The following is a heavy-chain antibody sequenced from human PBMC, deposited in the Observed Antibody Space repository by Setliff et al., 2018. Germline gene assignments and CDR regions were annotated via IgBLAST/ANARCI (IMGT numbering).Heavy chain of an antibody. J-gene: IGHJ4*02. CDR2: ISSSSVYI. D-gene: IGHD2-15*01. CDR3: ARALGGNYFDY. CDR1: RFTFSSYS. Sequence: PGGSLRLSCAASRFTFSSYSMNWVRQAPGKGLEWVSSISSSSVYIYYADSVKGRFTISRDNSKNTLYLQMNSLRAEDTAVYYCARALGGNYFDYWGPGILVTSPQ. V-gene: IGHV3-21*04.